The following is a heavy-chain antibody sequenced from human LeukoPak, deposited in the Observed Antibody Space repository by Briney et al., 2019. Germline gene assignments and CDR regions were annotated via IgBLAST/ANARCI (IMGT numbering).Heavy chain of an antibody. CDR1: GYTFTSYG. J-gene: IGHJ4*02. CDR3: ARDGWPVSAPTDY. V-gene: IGHV1-18*01. Sequence: ASVKVSCKASGYTFTSYGISWVRQAPGQGLEWMGWISAYNGNPDYAQKLEGRVTMPTDTSTSTAYMELRSLRSDDTAVYYCARDGWPVSAPTDYWGQGTLVTVSP. CDR2: ISAYNGNP. D-gene: IGHD5-24*01.